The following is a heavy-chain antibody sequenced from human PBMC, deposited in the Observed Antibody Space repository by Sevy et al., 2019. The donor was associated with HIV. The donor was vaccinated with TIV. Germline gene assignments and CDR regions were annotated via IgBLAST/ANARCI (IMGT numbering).Heavy chain of an antibody. CDR2: IYYNGHI. J-gene: IGHJ4*02. CDR3: AGENAWGRGYS. V-gene: IGHV4-59*08. Sequence: SETLSLTCTVSGGSITSLYWNWIRQPPGKGLEWIANIYYNGHINYNPSLKSRVTLSLDTSKNQFSLRLGSVTAADSAMYYCAGENAWGRGYSWGQGTLVTVSS. D-gene: IGHD1-26*01. CDR1: GGSITSLY.